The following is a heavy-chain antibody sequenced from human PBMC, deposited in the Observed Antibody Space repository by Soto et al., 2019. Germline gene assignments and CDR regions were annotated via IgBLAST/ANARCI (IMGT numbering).Heavy chain of an antibody. J-gene: IGHJ6*02. CDR1: SGAISSGSYY. CDR2: IYYSGST. CDR3: ATRTDYYYGSGSLGGMDV. D-gene: IGHD3-10*01. Sequence: QVQLQESGPGLVKPSQTLSLTCTVSSGAISSGSYYWSWIRQLPGKGLEWIGYIYYSGSTYYNPSLKSRVTISVDTSKNHFSLKLNSVTAADTAVYYCATRTDYYYGSGSLGGMDVWGQGTTVTVSS. V-gene: IGHV4-31*03.